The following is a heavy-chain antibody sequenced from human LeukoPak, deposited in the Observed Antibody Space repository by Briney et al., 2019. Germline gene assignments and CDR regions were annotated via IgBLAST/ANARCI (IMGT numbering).Heavy chain of an antibody. CDR1: GYTLTELS. CDR3: AKDYVSGDGYWDFDY. V-gene: IGHV1-24*01. D-gene: IGHD5-24*01. Sequence: ASVKVSCKVSGYTLTELSMHWVRQAPGKGLEWMGGFDPEDGETIYAQKFQGRVTMTEDTSTDTAYMELSSLRSEDTAVYYCAKDYVSGDGYWDFDYWGQGTLVTVSS. J-gene: IGHJ4*02. CDR2: FDPEDGET.